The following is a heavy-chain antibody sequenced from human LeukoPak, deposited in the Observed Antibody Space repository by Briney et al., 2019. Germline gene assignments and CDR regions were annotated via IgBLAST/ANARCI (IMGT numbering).Heavy chain of an antibody. CDR3: ARSRAGVWYFDY. CDR1: GFTFSSYA. J-gene: IGHJ4*02. Sequence: GRSLSLSCAASGFTFSSYAMHWVRQAPGKGLEWVAVISYDGSNKYYADSVKGRFTISRDNSKNTLYLQMNSLRAEDTAVYYCARSRAGVWYFDYWGQGTLVTVSS. D-gene: IGHD3-10*01. CDR2: ISYDGSNK. V-gene: IGHV3-30*04.